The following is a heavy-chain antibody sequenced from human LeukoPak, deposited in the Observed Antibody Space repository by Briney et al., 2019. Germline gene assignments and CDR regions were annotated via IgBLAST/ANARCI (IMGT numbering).Heavy chain of an antibody. V-gene: IGHV7-4-1*02. D-gene: IGHD3-22*01. CDR3: ARDGLPGRYYYDSSGYYYEPPTNFDY. Sequence: ASVKVSCKASGYTFTTYVLNWVRQAPGQGFEWMGFINTYTRNPTYAQGFTGRFVFSLDTSVSTAYLQISSLKAEDTAVYYCARDGLPGRYYYDSSGYYYEPPTNFDYWGQGTLVTVSS. CDR1: GYTFTTYV. J-gene: IGHJ4*02. CDR2: INTYTRNP.